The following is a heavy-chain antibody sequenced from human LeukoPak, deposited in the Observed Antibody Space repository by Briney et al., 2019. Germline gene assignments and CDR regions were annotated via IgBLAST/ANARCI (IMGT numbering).Heavy chain of an antibody. D-gene: IGHD6-6*01. CDR2: VWDDGSSQ. J-gene: IGHJ4*02. V-gene: IGHV3-33*01. Sequence: PGGSLRLSCAASGFTFSSYGMHWVRQAPGKGLEWVAVVWDDGSSQNYADSVKGRFTISRDNSKNMLYLQMNSLRAEDTAVYYCARSFPYSSSAVDYWGQGTLVTVSS. CDR1: GFTFSSYG. CDR3: ARSFPYSSSAVDY.